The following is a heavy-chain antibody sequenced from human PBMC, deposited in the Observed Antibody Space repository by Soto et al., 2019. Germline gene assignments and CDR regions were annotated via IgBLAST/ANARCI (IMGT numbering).Heavy chain of an antibody. Sequence: PSETLSLTCAVYGGSFSGYYWSWIRQPPGKGLEWIGEINHSGSTNYNPSLKSRVTISVDTSKNQFSLKLSSVTAADTAVYYCARAPYAYVWGVRFDYWGQGTLVTVSS. D-gene: IGHD3-16*01. CDR3: ARAPYAYVWGVRFDY. J-gene: IGHJ4*02. V-gene: IGHV4-34*01. CDR1: GGSFSGYY. CDR2: INHSGST.